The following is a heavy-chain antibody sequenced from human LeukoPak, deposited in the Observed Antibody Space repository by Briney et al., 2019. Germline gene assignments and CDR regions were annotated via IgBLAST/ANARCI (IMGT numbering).Heavy chain of an antibody. V-gene: IGHV1-24*01. D-gene: IGHD2-2*01. CDR3: ARDLCGSTSCSSFFDY. CDR1: GYTLTELS. CDR2: FDPEDGET. Sequence: ASVKVSCKVSGYTLTELSMHWVRQAPGKGLEWMGGFDPEDGETIYAQKFQGRVTMTEDTSTDTAYMELSSLRSEDTAVYYCARDLCGSTSCSSFFDYWGQGTLVTVSS. J-gene: IGHJ4*02.